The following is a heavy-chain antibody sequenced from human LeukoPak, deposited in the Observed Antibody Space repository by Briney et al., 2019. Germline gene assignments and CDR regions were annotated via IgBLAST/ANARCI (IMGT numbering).Heavy chain of an antibody. V-gene: IGHV3-21*01. CDR2: ISSSGSYI. CDR1: GFTFSSYI. CDR3: ARGGAMVRGVSPLDY. Sequence: PGGSLRLSCAASGFTFSSYIMNWVRQAPEKGLEWVSSISSSGSYIYYADSVKGRFTISRDNAKNSLYLQMNSLRAEDTAVYYCARGGAMVRGVSPLDYWGQGTLVTVSS. J-gene: IGHJ4*02. D-gene: IGHD3-10*01.